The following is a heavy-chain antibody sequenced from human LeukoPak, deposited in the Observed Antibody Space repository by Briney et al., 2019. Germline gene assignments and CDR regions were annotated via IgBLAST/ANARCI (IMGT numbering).Heavy chain of an antibody. CDR2: IGGSGGAT. J-gene: IGHJ3*02. CDR3: AKGPSVFDI. Sequence: GGSLRLSCAASGFTFSTYAMSWVGQAPGKGLEWVSGIGGSGGATYYLDSVKGRFPISRDNSKNTLLLQMNSLSAEHTAVYYCAKGPSVFDIWGQGTMVTVSS. CDR1: GFTFSTYA. V-gene: IGHV3-23*01.